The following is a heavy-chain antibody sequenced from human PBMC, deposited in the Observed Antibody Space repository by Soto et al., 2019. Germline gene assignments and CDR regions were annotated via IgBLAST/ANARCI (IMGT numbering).Heavy chain of an antibody. V-gene: IGHV3-21*01. CDR2: ISSSSSYI. J-gene: IGHJ4*02. CDR1: GFTFSSYS. CDR3: ARVPRPTSYSSSWYYFDY. D-gene: IGHD6-13*01. Sequence: SLRLSCAASGFTFSSYSMNWVRQAPGKGLEWVSSISSSSSYIYYADSVKGRFTISRDNAKNSLYLQMNSLRAEDTAVYYCARVPRPTSYSSSWYYFDYWGQGTLVTVSS.